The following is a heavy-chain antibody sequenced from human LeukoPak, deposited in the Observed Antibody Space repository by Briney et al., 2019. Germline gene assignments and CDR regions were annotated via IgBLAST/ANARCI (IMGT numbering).Heavy chain of an antibody. CDR1: GFTFSSYS. D-gene: IGHD6-19*01. CDR3: ARDPNSSGWLYYFDY. Sequence: PGGSLRLSCAASGFTFSSYSMNWVRQAPGKGLEWVSYISSSSSTIYYADSVKGRFTISRDNAKNSLYLQMNSLRAEDTAVYYCARDPNSSGWLYYFDYWGQGTLVTVSS. J-gene: IGHJ4*02. V-gene: IGHV3-48*01. CDR2: ISSSSSTI.